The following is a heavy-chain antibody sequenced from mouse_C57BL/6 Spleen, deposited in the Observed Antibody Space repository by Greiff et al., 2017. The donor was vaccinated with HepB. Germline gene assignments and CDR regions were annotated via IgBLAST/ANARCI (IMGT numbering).Heavy chain of an antibody. Sequence: VQLQQSGPELVKPGASVKISCKASGYAFSSSWMNWVKQRPGKGLEWIGRIYPGDGDTNYNGKFKGKATLTADKSSSTAYMQLSSLTSEDSAVYFCARGDYGWYYFDYWGQGTTLTVSS. CDR2: IYPGDGDT. J-gene: IGHJ2*01. CDR1: GYAFSSSW. CDR3: ARGDYGWYYFDY. V-gene: IGHV1-82*01. D-gene: IGHD1-1*01.